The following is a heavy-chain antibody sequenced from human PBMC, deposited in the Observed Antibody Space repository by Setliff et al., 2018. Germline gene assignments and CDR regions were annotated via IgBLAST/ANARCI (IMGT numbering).Heavy chain of an antibody. V-gene: IGHV4-4*08. CDR2: IHSSGRS. J-gene: IGHJ6*03. CDR1: DVSISGYY. Sequence: SETLSLTCTVSDVSISGYYWSWIRQPPGKGLEWIGYIHSSGRSNYNPSLKSRVAISRGTSTNQLSLELRSVTAADTAVYYCAREPTRTGGFYYLDVWGEGTTVTVSS. CDR3: AREPTRTGGFYYLDV. D-gene: IGHD2-2*01.